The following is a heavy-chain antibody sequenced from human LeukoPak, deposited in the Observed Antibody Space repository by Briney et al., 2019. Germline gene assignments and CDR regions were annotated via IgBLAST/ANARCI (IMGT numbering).Heavy chain of an antibody. D-gene: IGHD1-1*01. J-gene: IGHJ6*03. CDR3: ARDRNDGNYYMVV. V-gene: IGHV3-53*01. CDR1: GFTVSNKY. CDR2: IYGGGST. Sequence: GGSLRLSCAASGFTVSNKYMSWVRQAPGKGLEWVSVIYGGGSTSYADSVKGRFTISRDNSKNMLYLQMNSLRADDTAVYYCARDRNDGNYYMVVCGKGTTVSVSS.